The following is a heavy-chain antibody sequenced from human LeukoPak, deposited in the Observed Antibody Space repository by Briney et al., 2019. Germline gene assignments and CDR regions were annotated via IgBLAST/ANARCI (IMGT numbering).Heavy chain of an antibody. V-gene: IGHV4-39*07. CDR1: GGSISSSSYY. J-gene: IGHJ5*02. CDR3: ASLTPADP. Sequence: SETLSLTCTVSGGSISSSSYYWGWIRQPPGKGLEWIGEINHSGSTNYNPSLKSRVTISVDTSKNQFSLKLSSVTAADTAVYYCASLTPADPWGQGTLVTVSS. CDR2: INHSGST.